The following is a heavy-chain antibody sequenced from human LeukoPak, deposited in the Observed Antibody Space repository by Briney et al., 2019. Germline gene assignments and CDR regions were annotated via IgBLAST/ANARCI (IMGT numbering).Heavy chain of an antibody. CDR2: ISGSGGRT. V-gene: IGHV3-23*01. Sequence: TGGSLRLSCAASGFTFSSYAMSWVRQAPGKGLEWVSGISGSGGRTYYADSVKGRFTISRDNSKNTVYLQMNSLRAEDTAVYYCARDAAAQQLIHYFDYWGQGTLVTVSS. CDR1: GFTFSSYA. J-gene: IGHJ4*02. D-gene: IGHD6-13*01. CDR3: ARDAAAQQLIHYFDY.